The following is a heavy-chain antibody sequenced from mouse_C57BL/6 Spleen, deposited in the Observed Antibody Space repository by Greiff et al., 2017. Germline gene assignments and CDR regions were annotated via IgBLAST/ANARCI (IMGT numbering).Heavy chain of an antibody. CDR2: ISSGGDYI. D-gene: IGHD2-1*01. Sequence: DVMLVESGEGLVKPGGSLKLSCAASGFTFSSYAMSWVRQTPEKRLEWVAYISSGGDYIYYADTVKGRFTISRDNARNTLYLQMSSLKSEDTAMYYCTSNYVDYYAMDYWGQGTSVTVSS. CDR1: GFTFSSYA. CDR3: TSNYVDYYAMDY. J-gene: IGHJ4*01. V-gene: IGHV5-9-1*02.